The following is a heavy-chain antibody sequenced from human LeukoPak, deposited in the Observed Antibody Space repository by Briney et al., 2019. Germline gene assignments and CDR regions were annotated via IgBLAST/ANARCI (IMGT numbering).Heavy chain of an antibody. V-gene: IGHV1-2*02. CDR3: ARANFLYCSSSTCLFDY. J-gene: IGHJ4*02. Sequence: ASVKVSCKASGYTFTDYYMHWVRQAPGQGFEWMGWINPNDGDTNYAQKLQGRVTMTRDTSISTAHMEVSRLRSDDTAVYYCARANFLYCSSSTCLFDYWGQGTLVTVSS. D-gene: IGHD2-2*01. CDR2: INPNDGDT. CDR1: GYTFTDYY.